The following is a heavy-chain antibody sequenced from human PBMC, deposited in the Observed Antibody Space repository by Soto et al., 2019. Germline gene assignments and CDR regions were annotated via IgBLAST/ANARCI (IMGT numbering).Heavy chain of an antibody. CDR3: AREGVAPAGSLDY. CDR1: GFTFSSYG. CDR2: IWYDGSNK. V-gene: IGHV3-33*01. D-gene: IGHD3-3*01. J-gene: IGHJ4*02. Sequence: PGGSLRLSCAASGFTFSSYGMHWVRQAPGKGLEWVAVIWYDGSNKYYADSVKGRFTISRDNSKNTLYLQMNSLRAEDTAVYYCAREGVAPAGSLDYWGQGTLVTVSS.